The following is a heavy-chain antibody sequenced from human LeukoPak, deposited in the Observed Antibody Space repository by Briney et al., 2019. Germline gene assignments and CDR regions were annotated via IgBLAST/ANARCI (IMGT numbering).Heavy chain of an antibody. V-gene: IGHV1-18*04. Sequence: ASVKVSCKASGYTFTSYGISWVRQAPGQGLEYMGWISAYNGNTNYAQKLQGRVTMTTDTSTSTAYMELRSLRSDDTAVYYCARAPGYCSSTSCSPTHNWFDTCGQGTLVTVSS. CDR1: GYTFTSYG. D-gene: IGHD2-2*01. CDR3: ARAPGYCSSTSCSPTHNWFDT. J-gene: IGHJ5*02. CDR2: ISAYNGNT.